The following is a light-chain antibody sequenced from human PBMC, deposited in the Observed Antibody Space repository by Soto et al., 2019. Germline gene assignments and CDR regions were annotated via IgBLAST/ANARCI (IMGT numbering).Light chain of an antibody. CDR1: QDFSSW. CDR2: GAS. J-gene: IGKJ4*01. CDR3: QQANSFPLS. Sequence: IQMTQSPSSVSASVGDRVTITCRASQDFSSWLVWYQQKPGRAPKLLIYGASRLQSGVPSRFSGSGSGTDFTLTISNLQPDDFATYYCQQANSFPLSFGGGTKVDIK. V-gene: IGKV1-12*01.